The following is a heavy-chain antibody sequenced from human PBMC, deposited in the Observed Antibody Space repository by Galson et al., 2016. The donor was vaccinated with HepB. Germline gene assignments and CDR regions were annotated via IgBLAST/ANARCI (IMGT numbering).Heavy chain of an antibody. D-gene: IGHD1-1*01. V-gene: IGHV6-1*01. CDR2: TFYSSNWYN. Sequence: AISGDSVSSNSAAWNWIRQSPSRGLEWLGRTFYSSNWYNDYAVSVKSRISIKPDTSKNQFSLHLNSATPEDTAVYYCARGYNWNFVMDVWGQGTTVTVSS. CDR1: GDSVSSNSAA. CDR3: ARGYNWNFVMDV. J-gene: IGHJ6*01.